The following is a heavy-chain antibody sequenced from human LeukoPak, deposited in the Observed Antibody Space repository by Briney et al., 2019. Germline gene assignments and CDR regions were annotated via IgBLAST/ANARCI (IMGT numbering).Heavy chain of an antibody. Sequence: GGSLRLSCGASGFTFSSYAMHWVRQAPGKGLEYVSAISSNGGSTYYANSVKGRFTISRDNSKNTLYLQMGSLRAEDMAVYYCAKDLGYGDYVVHYWGQGTLVTVSS. CDR2: ISSNGGST. CDR3: AKDLGYGDYVVHY. V-gene: IGHV3-64*01. D-gene: IGHD4-17*01. CDR1: GFTFSSYA. J-gene: IGHJ4*02.